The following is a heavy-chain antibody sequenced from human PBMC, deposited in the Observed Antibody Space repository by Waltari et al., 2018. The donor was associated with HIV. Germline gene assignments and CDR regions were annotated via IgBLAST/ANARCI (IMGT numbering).Heavy chain of an antibody. J-gene: IGHJ4*02. CDR2: IIPIFGTA. CDR3: ARSGYSGSYRFDY. Sequence: QVQLVQSGAEVKKPGSSVTVSCKASGGTFSSYAISWLRQAPGQGLEWMGGIIPIFGTANYAQKFQGRVTITADESTSTAYMELSSLRSEDTAVYYCARSGYSGSYRFDYWGQGTLVTVSS. V-gene: IGHV1-69*01. D-gene: IGHD1-26*01. CDR1: GGTFSSYA.